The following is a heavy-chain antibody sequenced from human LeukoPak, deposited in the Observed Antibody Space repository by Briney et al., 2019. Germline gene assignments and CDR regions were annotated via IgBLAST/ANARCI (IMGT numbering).Heavy chain of an antibody. Sequence: SETLSLTCTVSGGSISSYYWSWIRQPPGKGLEWIGYIYYSGSTNYNPSLKSRVTISVDTSKNQFSLKLSSVTAADTAVYYCARVDYSNYYYYGRDVGGQGTTVTVSS. D-gene: IGHD4-11*01. J-gene: IGHJ6*02. CDR3: ARVDYSNYYYYGRDV. CDR1: GGSISSYY. CDR2: IYYSGST. V-gene: IGHV4-59*01.